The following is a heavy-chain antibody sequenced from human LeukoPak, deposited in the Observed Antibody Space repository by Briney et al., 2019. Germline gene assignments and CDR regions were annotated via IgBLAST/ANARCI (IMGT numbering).Heavy chain of an antibody. Sequence: GGSLRLSCAVSGFTFRTSWMTWVRQAPGRGLERVAIINPDGSEKYYLESLKGRITISRDNAENSVHLQMNSLRAEDTAVYYCARRGCGGDCYWAYAFDIWGQGTMVTVSS. V-gene: IGHV3-7*03. CDR3: ARRGCGGDCYWAYAFDI. D-gene: IGHD2-21*02. CDR1: GFTFRTSW. CDR2: INPDGSEK. J-gene: IGHJ3*02.